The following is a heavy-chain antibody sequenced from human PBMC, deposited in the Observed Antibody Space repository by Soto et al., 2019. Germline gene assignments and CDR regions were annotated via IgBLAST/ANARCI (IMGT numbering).Heavy chain of an antibody. V-gene: IGHV1-8*01. CDR2: MNPNTGDT. Sequence: ASVKVSCKASGYTFIRYEINWVRQAPGQGLEWMGWMNPNTGDTGYAQTFQGRLTMTRNTSTNTAYLEFRSLTSEDTAVYYCARGPTNDNDISPIGEMDVWGKGTTVPVSS. J-gene: IGHJ6*04. CDR3: ARGPTNDNDISPIGEMDV. CDR1: GYTFIRYE. D-gene: IGHD3-9*01.